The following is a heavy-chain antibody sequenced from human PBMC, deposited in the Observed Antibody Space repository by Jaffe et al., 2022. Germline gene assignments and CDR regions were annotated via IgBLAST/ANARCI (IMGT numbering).Heavy chain of an antibody. J-gene: IGHJ6*03. V-gene: IGHV1-18*01. Sequence: QVQLVQSGAEVKKPGASVKVSCKASGYTFTSYGISWVRQAPGQGLEWMGWISAYNGNTNYAQKLQGRVTMTTDTSTSTAYMELRSLRSDDTAVYYCARVIFLEGYCSGGSCYPPKYMDVWGKGTTVTVSS. CDR2: ISAYNGNT. CDR3: ARVIFLEGYCSGGSCYPPKYMDV. D-gene: IGHD2-15*01. CDR1: GYTFTSYG.